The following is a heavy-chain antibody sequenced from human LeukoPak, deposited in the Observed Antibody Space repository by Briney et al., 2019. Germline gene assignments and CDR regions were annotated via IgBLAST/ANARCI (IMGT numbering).Heavy chain of an antibody. Sequence: PGGSLRLSCAASGFTFSSYSMNWVRQAPGKGLEWVSSISSSSSYIYYADSVKGRFTISIDNAKNSLYLQMNSLRAGDTALYYCARADSNIAARRIGFDYWGQGTLVTVSS. CDR3: ARADSNIAARRIGFDY. CDR1: GFTFSSYS. CDR2: ISSSSSYI. J-gene: IGHJ4*02. D-gene: IGHD6-6*01. V-gene: IGHV3-21*01.